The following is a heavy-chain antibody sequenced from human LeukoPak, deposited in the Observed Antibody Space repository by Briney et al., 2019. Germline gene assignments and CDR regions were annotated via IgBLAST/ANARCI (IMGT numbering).Heavy chain of an antibody. D-gene: IGHD4-23*01. Sequence: GGSLRLSCAASGFTFTNYAMHWVRQAPGKGLEWVAVISYDETNKYYEDSVKGRFTISRDSSKNTLYLQMSSLRDEDTAVYYCAKNNDYGGSYWYFDLWGRGTLVTVSS. J-gene: IGHJ2*01. CDR3: AKNNDYGGSYWYFDL. CDR2: ISYDETNK. V-gene: IGHV3-30*04. CDR1: GFTFTNYA.